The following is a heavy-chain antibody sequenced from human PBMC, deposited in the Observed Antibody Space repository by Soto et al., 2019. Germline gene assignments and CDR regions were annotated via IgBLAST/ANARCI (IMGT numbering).Heavy chain of an antibody. CDR1: GYTFTSYY. CDR3: ARDRFRIAVAGSYYYGMDV. D-gene: IGHD6-19*01. CDR2: INPSGGST. Sequence: GASVKVSCKASGYTFTSYYIHWVRQAPGQGLEWMGIINPSGGSTSYAQKFQGRVTMTRDTSTSTVYMELSSLRSEDTAVYYCARDRFRIAVAGSYYYGMDVWGQRTTVTVSS. V-gene: IGHV1-46*01. J-gene: IGHJ6*02.